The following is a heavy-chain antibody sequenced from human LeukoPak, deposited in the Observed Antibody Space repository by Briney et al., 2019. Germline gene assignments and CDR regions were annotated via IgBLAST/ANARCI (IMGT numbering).Heavy chain of an antibody. D-gene: IGHD3-3*01. J-gene: IGHJ3*02. CDR3: ARDIGVVIPTWAFDI. CDR1: GFTFSNYW. V-gene: IGHV3-7*01. CDR2: IKQDGSEK. Sequence: GGSLRLSCEASGFTFSNYWMSWVRPAPGKGREGGANIKQDGSEKHYVDSVKGRFTISRDNSKNTLYLQMNSLRAEDTAVYYCARDIGVVIPTWAFDIWGQGTMVTVSS.